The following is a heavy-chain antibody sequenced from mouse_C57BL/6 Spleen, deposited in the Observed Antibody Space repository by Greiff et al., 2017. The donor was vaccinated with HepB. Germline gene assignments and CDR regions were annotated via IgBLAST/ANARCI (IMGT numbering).Heavy chain of an antibody. Sequence: QVQLQQSGAELVKPGASVKMSCKASGYTFTSYWITWVKQRPGQGLEWIGDIYPGSGSTNYNEKFKSKATLTVDTSSSTAYMQLSSLTSEDSAVYYCARSNYYGSSGYFDYWGQGTTLTVSS. J-gene: IGHJ2*01. CDR1: GYTFTSYW. CDR3: ARSNYYGSSGYFDY. CDR2: IYPGSGST. V-gene: IGHV1-55*01. D-gene: IGHD1-1*01.